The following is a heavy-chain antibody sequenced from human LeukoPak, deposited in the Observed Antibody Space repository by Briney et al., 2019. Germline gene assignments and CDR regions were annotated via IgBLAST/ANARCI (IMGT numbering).Heavy chain of an antibody. CDR2: ISGSGGST. CDR1: GFAFSSYA. CDR3: AKAPVGHCSGGSCYPFDY. V-gene: IGHV3-23*01. J-gene: IGHJ4*02. Sequence: GGSLRLSCAASGFAFSSYAMSWVRQAPGKGLEWVSAISGSGGSTGYADSVKGRFTISRDNPKNTLYLQMNSLRAEDTAVYYCAKAPVGHCSGGSCYPFDYWGQGTLVTVSS. D-gene: IGHD2-15*01.